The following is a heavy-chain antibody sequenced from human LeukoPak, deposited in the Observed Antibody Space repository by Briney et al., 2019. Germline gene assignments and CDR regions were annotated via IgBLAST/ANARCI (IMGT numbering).Heavy chain of an antibody. D-gene: IGHD5-12*01. Sequence: ASLKVSCKASGYSFIGYYMHWVRQAPGQGLEWMGWINPNSGGTNYAKKFQGRVTMTRDTSISTAYMEVSRLTSDDTAVFYCAREGSAYPYWGQGPLVTVSS. CDR1: GYSFIGYY. CDR2: INPNSGGT. J-gene: IGHJ4*02. V-gene: IGHV1-2*02. CDR3: AREGSAYPY.